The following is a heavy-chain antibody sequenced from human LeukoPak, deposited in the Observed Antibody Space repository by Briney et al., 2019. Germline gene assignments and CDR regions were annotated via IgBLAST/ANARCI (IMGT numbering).Heavy chain of an antibody. CDR1: GFTFGSYA. CDR2: ISYDGSNN. Sequence: GRSLRLSCAASGFTFGSYAMHWVRQAPGKGLEWVAVISYDGSNNYYADSVKGRFTISRDNSKNTLYLQMNSLRAEDTAVYYCARDGEAYCTNGVCPLGGLDYWGQGTLVTVSS. CDR3: ARDGEAYCTNGVCPLGGLDY. D-gene: IGHD2-8*01. V-gene: IGHV3-30-3*01. J-gene: IGHJ4*02.